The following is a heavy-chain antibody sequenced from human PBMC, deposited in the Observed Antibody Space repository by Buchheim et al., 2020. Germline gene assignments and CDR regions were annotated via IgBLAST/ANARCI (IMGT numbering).Heavy chain of an antibody. CDR2: INHSGST. J-gene: IGHJ5*02. D-gene: IGHD6-13*01. CDR1: GGPFSGYY. V-gene: IGHV4-34*01. Sequence: QVQLQQWGAGLLKPSETLSLTCAVYGGPFSGYYWSWIRQPPGKGLEWIGEINHSGSTNYNPSLKRRVTISVDPSKNQFSLKVSSVTAADTAVYYCAREKRIAAHFNWFDPWGQGTL. CDR3: AREKRIAAHFNWFDP.